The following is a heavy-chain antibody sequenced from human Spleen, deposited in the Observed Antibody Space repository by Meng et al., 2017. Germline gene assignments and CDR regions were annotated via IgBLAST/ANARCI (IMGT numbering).Heavy chain of an antibody. V-gene: IGHV5-51*01. CDR2: IYPGDSDS. J-gene: IGHJ4*02. Sequence: GESLKISCKASGYSFTNYWIAWVRQMPGKGLEWMGIIYPGDSDSRYSPSFQGQVTISADKSISTAYLQWSSLKASDTAMYYCARWDTAMVYPNFDYWGQGTLVTVSS. D-gene: IGHD5-18*01. CDR3: ARWDTAMVYPNFDY. CDR1: GYSFTNYW.